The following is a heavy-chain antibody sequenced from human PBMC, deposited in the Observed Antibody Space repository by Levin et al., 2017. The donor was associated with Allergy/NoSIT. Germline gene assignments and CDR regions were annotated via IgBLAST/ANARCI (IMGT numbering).Heavy chain of an antibody. CDR2: INSDGQST. J-gene: IGHJ4*02. Sequence: GGSLRLSCAASGFTFSNYWMHWVRQTPGKGLVWVSRINSDGQSTIYADFVKGRFTISRDNAKKMLYLQMNSLRVEDTAVYYCARAPGPTLEEATAGFDQWGQGTLVTVSS. CDR3: ARAPGPTLEEATAGFDQ. CDR1: GFTFSNYW. V-gene: IGHV3-74*01. D-gene: IGHD3-16*01.